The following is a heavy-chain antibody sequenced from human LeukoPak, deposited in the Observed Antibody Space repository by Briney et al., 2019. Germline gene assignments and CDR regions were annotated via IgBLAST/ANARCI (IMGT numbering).Heavy chain of an antibody. Sequence: GGSLRLSCAASGFTFSSYSMNWVRQAPGKGLEWVSYISSSSSTIYYADSAKGRFTISRDNAKNSLYLQMNSLRAEDTAVYYCARDRGLAYFDYWGQGTLVTVSS. CDR3: ARDRGLAYFDY. V-gene: IGHV3-48*04. CDR2: ISSSSSTI. J-gene: IGHJ4*02. D-gene: IGHD6-19*01. CDR1: GFTFSSYS.